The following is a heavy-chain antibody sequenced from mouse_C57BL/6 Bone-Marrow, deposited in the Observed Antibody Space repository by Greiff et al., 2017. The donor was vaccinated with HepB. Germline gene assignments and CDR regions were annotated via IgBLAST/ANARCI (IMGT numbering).Heavy chain of an antibody. Sequence: EVQLQQSGAELVRPGASVKMSCTASGFTFKDDYMHWVKQRPEQGLEWIGWIDPENGDTEYASKFQGKATITADTSSNTAYRQLSSLTSEDTAVYYCATGSADYWGQGTTLTVSS. CDR2: IDPENGDT. D-gene: IGHD3-2*02. J-gene: IGHJ2*01. CDR3: ATGSADY. V-gene: IGHV14-4*01. CDR1: GFTFKDDY.